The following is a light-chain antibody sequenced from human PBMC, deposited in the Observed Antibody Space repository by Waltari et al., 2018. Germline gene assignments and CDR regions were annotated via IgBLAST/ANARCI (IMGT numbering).Light chain of an antibody. V-gene: IGLV1-44*01. CDR2: KND. J-gene: IGLJ3*02. CDR1: TSNIGQST. CDR3: ATWDVTLNGVV. Sequence: QSVLTQPPSASGTPGQTVTISCSGNTSNIGQSTVSWYQQVPGTAPKLLIYKNDGRPSGVPGRFSGSKSGTSASLAISGLQSDDDSDYFCATWDVTLNGVVFGGGTRLTVL.